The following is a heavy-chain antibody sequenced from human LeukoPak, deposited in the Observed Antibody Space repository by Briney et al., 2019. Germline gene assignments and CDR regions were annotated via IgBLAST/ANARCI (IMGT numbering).Heavy chain of an antibody. CDR3: ARDGGRVVVPAAIAYWFDP. Sequence: PSETLSLTCTVSGGSISSYYWSWIRQPAGKGLEWIGRIYTSGSTNYDPSLKSRVTMSVDTSKNQFSLKLSSVTAADTAVYYCARDGGRVVVPAAIAYWFDPWGQGTLVTVSS. D-gene: IGHD2-2*02. CDR1: GGSISSYY. V-gene: IGHV4-4*07. J-gene: IGHJ5*02. CDR2: IYTSGST.